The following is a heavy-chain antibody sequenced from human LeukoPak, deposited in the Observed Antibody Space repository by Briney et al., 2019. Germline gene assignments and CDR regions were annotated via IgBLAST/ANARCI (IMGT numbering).Heavy chain of an antibody. Sequence: GRSLRLSCAASGFTFSTYAMHWVRQAPGKGLEWVAVISYDGSDKYYADSVKGRFTISRDNSKNTLYLQVNSLRAEDTAVYYCARGPDSINWLGDDYWGQGTLVAVSS. J-gene: IGHJ4*02. V-gene: IGHV3-30-3*01. CDR3: ARGPDSINWLGDDY. D-gene: IGHD3-3*02. CDR1: GFTFSTYA. CDR2: ISYDGSDK.